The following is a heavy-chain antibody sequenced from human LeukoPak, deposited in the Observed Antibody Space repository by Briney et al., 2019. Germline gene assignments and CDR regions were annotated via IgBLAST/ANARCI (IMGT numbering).Heavy chain of an antibody. D-gene: IGHD3-10*01. CDR2: ISGSGGST. J-gene: IGHJ4*02. CDR3: AKDRSRITMVRGVSQIDY. CDR1: GFTFSSYA. Sequence: GGSLRLPCAASGFTFSSYAMSWVRQAPGKGLEWVSAISGSGGSTYYADSVKGRFTISRDNSKNTLYLQMNSLRAEDTAVYYCAKDRSRITMVRGVSQIDYWGQGTLVTVSS. V-gene: IGHV3-23*01.